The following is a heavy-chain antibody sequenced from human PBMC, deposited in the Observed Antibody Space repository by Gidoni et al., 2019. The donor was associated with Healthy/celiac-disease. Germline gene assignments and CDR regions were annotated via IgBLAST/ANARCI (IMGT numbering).Heavy chain of an antibody. CDR3: ARGRTTPHNRPGYVYYYYYYGMDV. D-gene: IGHD3-9*01. V-gene: IGHV4-34*01. Sequence: QVQLQQWGAGLLKPSETLSLTCAVYGGSFSGYYWRWIRQPPGKGLEWIGEINHSGSTNYNPSLKSRVTISVDTSKNQFSLKLSSVTAADTAVYYCARGRTTPHNRPGYVYYYYYYGMDVWGQGTTVTVSS. CDR2: INHSGST. J-gene: IGHJ6*02. CDR1: GGSFSGYY.